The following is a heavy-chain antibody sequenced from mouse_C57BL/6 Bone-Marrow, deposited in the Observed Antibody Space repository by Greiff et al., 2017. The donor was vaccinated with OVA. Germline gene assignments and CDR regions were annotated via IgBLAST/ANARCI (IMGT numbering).Heavy chain of an antibody. CDR2: IDPETGGT. Sequence: QVQLKQSGAELVRPGASVTLSCKASGYTFTDYEMHWVKQTPVHGLEWIGAIDPETGGTAYNQKFKGKAILTADKSSSTAYMELRSLTSEDSAVYYGTSPPNVWYFDVWGTGTTTTVSS. CDR1: GYTFTDYE. V-gene: IGHV1-15*01. J-gene: IGHJ1*03. CDR3: TSPPNVWYFDV. D-gene: IGHD4-1*01.